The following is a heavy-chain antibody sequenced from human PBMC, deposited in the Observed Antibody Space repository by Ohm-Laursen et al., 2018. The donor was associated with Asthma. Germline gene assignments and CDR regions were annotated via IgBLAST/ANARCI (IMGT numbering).Heavy chain of an antibody. CDR3: ARFGRDYRSHGMDV. D-gene: IGHD4-11*01. J-gene: IGHJ6*02. CDR2: IWYDGSNK. V-gene: IGHV3-33*01. Sequence: SLRLSCAASGFTFSSYGMHWVRQAPGKGLEWVAVIWYDGSNKYYADSVKGRFTISRDNSKNTLYLQMNSLRAEDTAVYYCARFGRDYRSHGMDVWGQGTTVTVSS. CDR1: GFTFSSYG.